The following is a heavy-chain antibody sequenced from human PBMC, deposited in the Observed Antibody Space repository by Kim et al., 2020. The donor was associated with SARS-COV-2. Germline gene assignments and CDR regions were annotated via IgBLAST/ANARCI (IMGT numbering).Heavy chain of an antibody. CDR3: ARDPMGYCSGGSCYTGWFDP. V-gene: IGHV3-7*05. Sequence: GGSLRLSCAASGFTFSSYWMSWVRQAPGKGLEWVANIKQDGSEKYYVDSVKGRFTISRDNAKNSLYLQMNSLRAEDTAVYYCARDPMGYCSGGSCYTGWFDPWGQGTLVTVSS. CDR1: GFTFSSYW. J-gene: IGHJ5*02. D-gene: IGHD2-15*01. CDR2: IKQDGSEK.